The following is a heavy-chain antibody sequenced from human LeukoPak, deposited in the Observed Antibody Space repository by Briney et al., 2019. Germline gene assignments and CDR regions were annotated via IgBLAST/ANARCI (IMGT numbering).Heavy chain of an antibody. CDR1: GYTFTGYY. J-gene: IGHJ4*02. D-gene: IGHD1-1*01. V-gene: IGHV1-2*06. CDR2: INPNSGGT. CDR3: ARGTEYYFDY. Sequence: ASVKVSCKASGYTFTGYYMHWVRQAPGQGLEWMGRINPNSGGTNYAQKFQGRVTMTRDTSISTAYMDLTRLRSDDAAVYYCARGTEYYFDYWGQGTLVTVSS.